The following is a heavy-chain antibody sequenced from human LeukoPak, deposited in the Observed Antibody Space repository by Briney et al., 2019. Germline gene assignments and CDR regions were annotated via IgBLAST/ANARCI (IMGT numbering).Heavy chain of an antibody. CDR1: GYTFTGYY. D-gene: IGHD2-2*01. Sequence: ASVKVSCKASGYTFTGYYMHWARQAPGQGLEWMGWINPNSGGTNYAQKFQGRVTMTRDTSISTAYMELSRLRSDDTAVYYCARGPLIVVVPAADYWGQGTLVTVSS. CDR2: INPNSGGT. CDR3: ARGPLIVVVPAADY. J-gene: IGHJ4*02. V-gene: IGHV1-2*02.